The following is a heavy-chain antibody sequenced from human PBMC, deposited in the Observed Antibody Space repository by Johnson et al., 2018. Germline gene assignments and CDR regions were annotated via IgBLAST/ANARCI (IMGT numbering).Heavy chain of an antibody. D-gene: IGHD2/OR15-2a*01. CDR1: GFIVSSYG. Sequence: VQLVESGGGVVQPGKSLRLSCAASGFIVSSYGIHWVRQAPGKGLEWVAVISYHGSDTHDADSVRGRFIISRDNSKNALSLQMNSLRGEDTAVYYCARDITSHFSDYYALDVWGQGTTVTVSS. CDR3: ARDITSHFSDYYALDV. CDR2: ISYHGSDT. J-gene: IGHJ6*02. V-gene: IGHV3-30*03.